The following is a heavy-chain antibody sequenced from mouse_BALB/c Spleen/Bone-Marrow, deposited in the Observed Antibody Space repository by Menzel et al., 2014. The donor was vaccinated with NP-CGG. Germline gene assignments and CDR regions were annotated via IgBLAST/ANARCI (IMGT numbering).Heavy chain of an antibody. CDR2: VNPRSGYA. CDR1: GYTFTDYT. CDR3: ARPKGFALDY. V-gene: IGHV1-4*01. J-gene: IGHJ2*01. Sequence: QVQLQQSGAELASPGASVKMSCKASGYTFTDYTIQWVKQRPGQGLEWIGYVNPRSGYANYNQKFKDKATLTADKSSSKAFMQLSSLTSEDSAVYYCARPKGFALDYWGQGTALTVSS.